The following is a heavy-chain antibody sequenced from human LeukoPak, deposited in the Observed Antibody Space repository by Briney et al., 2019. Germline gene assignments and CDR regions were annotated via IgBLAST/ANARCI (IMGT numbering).Heavy chain of an antibody. CDR2: IYTSGST. J-gene: IGHJ6*03. CDR3: ARYSSSSYYYYYMDV. V-gene: IGHV4-61*09. D-gene: IGHD6-6*01. Sequence: SETLSLTCTVSGGSISSGSYFWNWIRQPAGKGLEWIGHIYTSGSTSYNSSLKSRVTISVDTSKNQFSLKLSSVTAADTAVYYCARYSSSSYYYYYMDVWGKGTTVTVSS. CDR1: GGSISSGSYF.